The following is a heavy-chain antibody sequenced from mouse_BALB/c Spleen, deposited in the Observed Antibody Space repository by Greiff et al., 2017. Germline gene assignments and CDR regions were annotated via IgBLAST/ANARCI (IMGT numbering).Heavy chain of an antibody. CDR2: IRNKANGYTT. Sequence: VQLKESGGGLVQPGGSLRLSCATSGFTFTDYYMSWVRQPPGKALEWLGFIRNKANGYTTEYSASVKGRFTISRDNSQSILYLQMNTLRAEDSATYYCARDEATPFAYWGQGTLVTVSA. J-gene: IGHJ3*01. V-gene: IGHV7-3*02. CDR3: ARDEATPFAY. CDR1: GFTFTDYY.